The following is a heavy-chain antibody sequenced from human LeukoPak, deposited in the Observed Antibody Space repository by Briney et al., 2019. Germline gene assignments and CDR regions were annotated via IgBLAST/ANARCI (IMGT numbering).Heavy chain of an antibody. Sequence: SQTLSLTCTVSGGSLSSGSYSWRWIRQPAGKGLEWIGRIYTSGSTNYNPSLKRRLTTSVDTSKNQLPLKLNSVHTADTAVYYCARAQCCRGTPDYWGQGTMVTVSS. CDR3: ARAQCCRGTPDY. CDR2: IYTSGST. CDR1: GGSLSSGSYS. J-gene: IGHJ4*02. D-gene: IGHD2-15*01. V-gene: IGHV4-61*02.